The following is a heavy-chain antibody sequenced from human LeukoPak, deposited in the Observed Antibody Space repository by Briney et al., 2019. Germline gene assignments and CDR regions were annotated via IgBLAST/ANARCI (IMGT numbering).Heavy chain of an antibody. J-gene: IGHJ4*02. CDR1: GGSISSDDYS. Sequence: SETLSLTCTVSGGSISSDDYSWSWIRQPPGKGLEWIGYIYYSGSTNYNPSLKSRVTISVDTSKNQFSLKLSSVTAADTAVYYCAREQTVYGGNIYFDYWGQGTLVTVSS. V-gene: IGHV4-61*08. D-gene: IGHD4-23*01. CDR2: IYYSGST. CDR3: AREQTVYGGNIYFDY.